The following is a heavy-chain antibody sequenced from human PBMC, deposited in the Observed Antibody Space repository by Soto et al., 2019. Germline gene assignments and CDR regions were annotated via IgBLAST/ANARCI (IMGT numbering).Heavy chain of an antibody. CDR1: GFTFSGSA. V-gene: IGHV3-73*01. J-gene: IGHJ6*02. CDR2: IRSKANSYAT. D-gene: IGHD6-13*01. Sequence: GGSLRLSCAASGFTFSGSAMHWVRQASGKGLEWVGRIRSKANSYATAYAASVKGRFTISRDDSKNTAYLQMNSLKTEDTAVYYCTRKASSRHPSPGMDVWGQGTKVTVYS. CDR3: TRKASSRHPSPGMDV.